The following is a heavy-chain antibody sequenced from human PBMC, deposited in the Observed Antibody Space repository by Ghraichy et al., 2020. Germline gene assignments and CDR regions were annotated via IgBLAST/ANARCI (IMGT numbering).Heavy chain of an antibody. D-gene: IGHD3-10*01. CDR3: AREWGDYYGSGSYSYYGMDV. Sequence: GESLNISCAASGFTFSSYGMHWVRQAPGKGLEWVAVIWYDGSNKYYADSVKGRFTISRDNSKNTLYLQMNSLRAEDTAVYYCAREWGDYYGSGSYSYYGMDVWGQGTTVTVSS. V-gene: IGHV3-33*01. J-gene: IGHJ6*02. CDR2: IWYDGSNK. CDR1: GFTFSSYG.